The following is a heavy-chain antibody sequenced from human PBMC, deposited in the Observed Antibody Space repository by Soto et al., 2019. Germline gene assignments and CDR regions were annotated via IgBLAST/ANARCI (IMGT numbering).Heavy chain of an antibody. V-gene: IGHV4-59*03. Sequence: PSETLSLTCTVSGGSINRYYWNWIRQPPGKGLEWIGYIYHSGSTNYNPSLKSRVTMSVETSNNQFSLKLSSVTAADTAVYFCAGVGGVDGYNYLNYWGQGTQVTVSS. CDR1: GGSINRYY. CDR2: IYHSGST. CDR3: AGVGGVDGYNYLNY. J-gene: IGHJ4*02. D-gene: IGHD5-12*01.